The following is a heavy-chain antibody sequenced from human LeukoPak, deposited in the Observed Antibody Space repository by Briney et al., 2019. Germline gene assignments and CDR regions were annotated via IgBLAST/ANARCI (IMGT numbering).Heavy chain of an antibody. D-gene: IGHD6-25*01. CDR3: ARSGATSRLGFAS. J-gene: IGHJ5*02. CDR1: GGSFSGYY. V-gene: IGHV4-34*01. Sequence: SEALSLTCAVYGGSFSGYYWSWIRQPPGKGLEWIGEINHSGSTNYNPSLKSRVTISVDTSKNQFSLKLSSVTAADTAVYYCARSGATSRLGFASWGQGTLVTVSS. CDR2: INHSGST.